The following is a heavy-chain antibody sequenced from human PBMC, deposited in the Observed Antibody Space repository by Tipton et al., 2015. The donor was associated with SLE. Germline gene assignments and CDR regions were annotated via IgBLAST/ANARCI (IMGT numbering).Heavy chain of an antibody. CDR3: ARGDYDILTGYPKNWFDP. CDR2: IYTSGST. V-gene: IGHV4-61*02. D-gene: IGHD3-9*01. CDR1: GGSISSGSYY. J-gene: IGHJ5*02. Sequence: TLSLTCTVSGGSISSGSYYWSWIRQPAGKGLEWIGRIYTSGSTNYNPSLKSRVTISVDTSKNQFSLKLSSVTAADTAVYYCARGDYDILTGYPKNWFDPWGQGTLVTVSS.